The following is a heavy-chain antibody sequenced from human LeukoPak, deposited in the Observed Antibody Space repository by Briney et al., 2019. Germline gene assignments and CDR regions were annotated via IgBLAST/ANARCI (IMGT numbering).Heavy chain of an antibody. J-gene: IGHJ6*02. CDR2: ISWNSGTI. CDR1: GFTFDNYA. CDR3: ARGITIFGVVIKYYYYGMDV. Sequence: GGSLRLSCAASGFTFDNYAMNWVRQVPGKGLEWISLISWNSGTIGYADSVKGRFTISRDNANNFLYLQMNSLRAEDTAVYYCARGITIFGVVIKYYYYGMDVWGQGTTVTVSS. D-gene: IGHD3-3*01. V-gene: IGHV3-9*01.